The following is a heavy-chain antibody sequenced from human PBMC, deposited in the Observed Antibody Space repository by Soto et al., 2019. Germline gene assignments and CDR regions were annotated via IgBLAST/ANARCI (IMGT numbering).Heavy chain of an antibody. CDR2: IKQDGSEK. D-gene: IGHD3-10*01. CDR1: GFTFRSYW. V-gene: IGHV3-7*03. CDR3: ARSESWFGELLSL. J-gene: IGHJ4*02. Sequence: GSLRLSCAASGFTFRSYWMSWVRQAPGKGLEWVANIKQDGSEKYYVDSVKGRFTISRDNAKNSLYLQMNSLRAEDTAVYYCARSESWFGELLSLWGQGTQVTVSS.